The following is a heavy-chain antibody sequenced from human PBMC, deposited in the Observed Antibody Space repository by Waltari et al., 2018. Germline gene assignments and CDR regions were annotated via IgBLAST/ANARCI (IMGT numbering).Heavy chain of an antibody. D-gene: IGHD2-2*01. CDR2: IYHSGST. V-gene: IGHV4-4*02. Sequence: QVQLQESGPGLVKPSGTLSLTCAVSGGSISSSNWWSWVRQPPGKGLEWIGEIYHSGSTNYNPSLKSRVTISVDKSKNQFSLKLSSVTAADTAVYYCARIVVVPAAIRERGWFDPWGQGTLVTVSS. J-gene: IGHJ5*02. CDR3: ARIVVVPAAIRERGWFDP. CDR1: GGSISSSNW.